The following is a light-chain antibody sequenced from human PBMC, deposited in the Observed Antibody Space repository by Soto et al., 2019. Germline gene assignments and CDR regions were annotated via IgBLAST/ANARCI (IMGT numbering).Light chain of an antibody. CDR1: QSVSSN. V-gene: IGKV3-15*01. CDR3: QQYNNWPPWT. CDR2: GAS. Sequence: EIVMTQSPATLSVSPGERATLSCRASQSVSSNLAWYQQKPGQAPRLLIYGASTRATGIPARYSGSGSGTEFTLPISSLQSEEFAVYYCQQYNNWPPWTFSQGTKVEIK. J-gene: IGKJ1*01.